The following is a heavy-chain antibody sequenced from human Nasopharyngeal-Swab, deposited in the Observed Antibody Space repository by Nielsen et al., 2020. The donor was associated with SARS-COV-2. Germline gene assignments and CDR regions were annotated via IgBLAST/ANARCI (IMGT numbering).Heavy chain of an antibody. CDR3: ARGGYGNYYYYYYMDV. D-gene: IGHD4-23*01. CDR1: GFTFSNYW. Sequence: GGSLRLSCAASGFTFSNYWMSWVRQAPGKGLEWVANIKQDGSEIYYVDSLKGRFTISRDNAKNSLYLQMNSLRAEDTAVYYCARGGYGNYYYYYYMDVWGKGTTVTVSS. CDR2: IKQDGSEI. V-gene: IGHV3-7*01. J-gene: IGHJ6*03.